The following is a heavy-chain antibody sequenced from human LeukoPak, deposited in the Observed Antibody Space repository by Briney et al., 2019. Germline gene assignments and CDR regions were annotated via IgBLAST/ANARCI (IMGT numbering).Heavy chain of an antibody. CDR1: GYTFTSYY. Sequence: GASVKVSCKASGYTFTSYYMHWVRQAPGQGLEWMGIINPSGGSTSYAQKFQGRVTMTRDTSTSTVYMELSSLRAEDTAVYYCARDRAMYSGSPYHFDYWGQGTLVTVSS. V-gene: IGHV1-46*01. D-gene: IGHD1-26*01. J-gene: IGHJ4*02. CDR3: ARDRAMYSGSPYHFDY. CDR2: INPSGGST.